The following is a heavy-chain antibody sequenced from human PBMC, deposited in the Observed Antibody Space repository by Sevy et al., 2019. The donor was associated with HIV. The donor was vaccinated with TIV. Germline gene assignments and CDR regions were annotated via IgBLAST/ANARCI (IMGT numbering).Heavy chain of an antibody. CDR3: ARVEYGSGSYYAYYYYYYMDV. CDR2: ISAYNGKT. CDR1: GYTFTSYG. D-gene: IGHD3-10*01. V-gene: IGHV1-18*01. Sequence: ASVKVSCKASGYTFTSYGISWVRQAPGQGLEWMGWISAYNGKTNYAQKLQGRVTMTTDTSTSTAYMELRSLRSDDTAVYYCARVEYGSGSYYAYYYYYYMDVWGKGTTVTVSS. J-gene: IGHJ6*03.